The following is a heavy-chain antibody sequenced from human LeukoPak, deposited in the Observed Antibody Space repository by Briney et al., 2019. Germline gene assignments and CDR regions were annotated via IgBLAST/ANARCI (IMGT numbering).Heavy chain of an antibody. D-gene: IGHD3-22*01. CDR3: ARLTQYYYDSSGYYSQNDY. CDR2: IYYSGST. CDR1: GGSISSGGYY. V-gene: IGHV4-31*03. J-gene: IGHJ4*02. Sequence: SQTLSLTCTVSGGSISSGGYYWSWIRQHPGKGLEWIGYIYYSGSTYYNPSLKSRVTISVDTSKNQFSLKLSSVTAADTAVYYCARLTQYYYDSSGYYSQNDYWGQGTLVTVSS.